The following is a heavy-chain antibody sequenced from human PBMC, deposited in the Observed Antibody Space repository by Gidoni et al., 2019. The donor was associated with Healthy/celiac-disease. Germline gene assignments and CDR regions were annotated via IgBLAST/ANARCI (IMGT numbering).Heavy chain of an antibody. CDR2: ISYDGSNK. V-gene: IGHV3-30*04. CDR1: GFTFSSSA. J-gene: IGHJ4*02. CDR3: ARGGYSGYEEGVIDY. Sequence: VQLVESGGGVLQPGRSLRPSCSTSGFTFSSSAMHRVRQAPGKGLEWVAVISYDGSNKYYADSVKGRFTISRDNSKNTLYLQMNSLRAEDTAVYYCARGGYSGYEEGVIDYWGQGTLVTVSS. D-gene: IGHD5-12*01.